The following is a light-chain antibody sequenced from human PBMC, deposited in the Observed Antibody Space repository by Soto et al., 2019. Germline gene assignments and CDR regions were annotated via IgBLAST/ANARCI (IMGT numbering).Light chain of an antibody. CDR1: QSFNSIY. J-gene: IGKJ1*01. CDR3: HQYDSWT. Sequence: VLTQSPGTLSFSPGERATLSCRASQSFNSIYLAWYQQKPGQAPRLLIYGASSRATGIPDRFSGSGSGTDFTLTISRLEPEDFAVYYCHQYDSWTFGQGTKVDIK. CDR2: GAS. V-gene: IGKV3-20*01.